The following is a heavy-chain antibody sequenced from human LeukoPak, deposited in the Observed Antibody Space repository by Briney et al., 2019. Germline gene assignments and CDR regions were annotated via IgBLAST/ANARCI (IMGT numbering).Heavy chain of an antibody. J-gene: IGHJ5*02. CDR1: GGSFSGYY. V-gene: IGHV4-34*01. D-gene: IGHD3-10*01. Sequence: PSETLSLTCAVYGGSFSGYYWSWLRQPPGKGLEWIGEINHSGSTNYNPSLMSRVTIPVHPSKNQSSLQLTSVTPADTALSYCSRLGVCWFDRWGQGTLVTVSS. CDR2: INHSGST. CDR3: SRLGVCWFDR.